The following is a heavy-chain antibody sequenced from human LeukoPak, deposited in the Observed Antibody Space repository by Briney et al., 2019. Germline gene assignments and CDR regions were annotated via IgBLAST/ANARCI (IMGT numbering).Heavy chain of an antibody. CDR3: ARKIGGAVAGNWYFDL. CDR2: ISYDGSNK. V-gene: IGHV3-30-3*01. J-gene: IGHJ2*01. CDR1: GFTFSSYA. D-gene: IGHD6-19*01. Sequence: GGSLRLSCAASGFTFSSYAMHWVRQAQGKGLEWVAVISYDGSNKYYADSVKGRFTISRDNSKNTLYLQMNSLRAEDTAVYYCARKIGGAVAGNWYFDLWGRGTLVIVSS.